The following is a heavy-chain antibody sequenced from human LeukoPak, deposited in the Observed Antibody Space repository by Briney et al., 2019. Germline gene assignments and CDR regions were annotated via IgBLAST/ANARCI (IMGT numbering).Heavy chain of an antibody. V-gene: IGHV3-30-3*01. D-gene: IGHD1-26*01. Sequence: GGSLRLSCAASGFTFSSYAMRWVRQAPGKGLEWVAVISYDGSNKYYADSVKGRFTISRDNSKNTLYLQMNSLRAEDTAVYYCARASGSYLSYNWFDPWGQGTLVTVSS. CDR3: ARASGSYLSYNWFDP. J-gene: IGHJ5*02. CDR2: ISYDGSNK. CDR1: GFTFSSYA.